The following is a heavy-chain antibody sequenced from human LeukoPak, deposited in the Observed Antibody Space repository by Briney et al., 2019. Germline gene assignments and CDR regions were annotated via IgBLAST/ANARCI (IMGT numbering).Heavy chain of an antibody. CDR2: IYYSGST. D-gene: IGHD3-3*01. J-gene: IGHJ4*02. CDR3: ARQGRRMGYDFWSGYRHFDY. Sequence: PSETLSLTCTVSGGSISSSSYYWGWIRQPPGKGLEWIGSIYYSGSTYYKPSLKSRVTISVDTSKNQFSLKVGSVTAADTAVYYCARQGRRMGYDFWSGYRHFDYWGQGTLVTVSS. CDR1: GGSISSSSYY. V-gene: IGHV4-39*01.